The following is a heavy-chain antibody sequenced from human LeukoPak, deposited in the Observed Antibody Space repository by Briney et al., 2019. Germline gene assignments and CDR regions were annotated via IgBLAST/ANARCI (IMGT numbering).Heavy chain of an antibody. CDR3: ARGRIAVAGTYIPSNWGPQLYYMDV. D-gene: IGHD6-19*01. Sequence: GGSLRLSCAASGFTFSSYSMNWVRQAPGKGLEWVANIKQDGSEKYYVDSVKGRFTISRDNAKNSLYLQMNSLRAEDTAVYYCARGRIAVAGTYIPSNWGPQLYYMDVWGKGTTVTVSS. J-gene: IGHJ6*03. CDR1: GFTFSSYS. CDR2: IKQDGSEK. V-gene: IGHV3-7*01.